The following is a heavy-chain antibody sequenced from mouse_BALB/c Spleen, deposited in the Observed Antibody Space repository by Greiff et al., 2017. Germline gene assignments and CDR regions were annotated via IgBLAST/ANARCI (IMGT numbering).Heavy chain of an antibody. CDR1: GFDFSRYW. Sequence: EVKLEESGGGLVQPGGSLKLSCAASGFDFSRYWMSWVRQAPGKGLEWIGEINPDSSTINYTPSLKDKFIISRDNAKNTLYLQMSKVRSEDTALYYCARRGYYYFDYWGQGTTLTVSS. CDR3: ARRGYYYFDY. V-gene: IGHV4-1*02. J-gene: IGHJ2*01. CDR2: INPDSSTI.